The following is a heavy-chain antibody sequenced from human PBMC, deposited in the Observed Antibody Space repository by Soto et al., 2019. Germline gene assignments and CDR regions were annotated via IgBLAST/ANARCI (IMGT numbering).Heavy chain of an antibody. J-gene: IGHJ5*02. CDR1: GVSISSGDYY. CDR3: AREWLGLPEKQWMGNWFDP. D-gene: IGHD6-19*01. Sequence: SETLSLTCTVSGVSISSGDYYWSWIRQPPGKGLEWIGYIYYSGSTYYNPSLKSRVTISVDTSKNQFSLKLSSVTAADTAVYYCAREWLGLPEKQWMGNWFDPWGQGTLVTVSS. CDR2: IYYSGST. V-gene: IGHV4-30-4*01.